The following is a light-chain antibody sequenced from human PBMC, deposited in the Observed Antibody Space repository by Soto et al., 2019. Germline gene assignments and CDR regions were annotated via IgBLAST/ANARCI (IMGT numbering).Light chain of an antibody. CDR3: QRYNNWPLT. CDR2: LGS. V-gene: IGKV2-28*01. CDR1: QSLLHSNGYNY. Sequence: DIVMTQSPLSLPVTPGEPASISCRPSQSLLHSNGYNYLDWYLQKPGQSPQLLIYLGSNRASGVPGRFSGSGSGTEFTLTTNSLQSEDFAIYYCQRYNNWPLTFGGGTKVDIK. J-gene: IGKJ4*01.